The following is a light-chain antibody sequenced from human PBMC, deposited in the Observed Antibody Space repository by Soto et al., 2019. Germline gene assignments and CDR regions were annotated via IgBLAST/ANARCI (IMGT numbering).Light chain of an antibody. J-gene: IGKJ2*01. CDR2: DAS. CDR3: QQRSNWPPMYT. V-gene: IGKV3-11*01. Sequence: EIVLTQSPATLSLSPGERATLSCRASQSVSSYLAWYQQKPGQAPRLLIYDASNRATGIPARFSGSGSGTDFTLTISSLEPEDLAVYYCQQRSNWPPMYTFGQGTKVELK. CDR1: QSVSSY.